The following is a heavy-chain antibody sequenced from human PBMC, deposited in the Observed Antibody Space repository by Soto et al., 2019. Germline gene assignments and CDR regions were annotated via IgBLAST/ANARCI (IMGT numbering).Heavy chain of an antibody. CDR3: ARHRVYCSSTSCYEGLYYYGMDV. CDR1: GGSISSSSYY. Sequence: SETLSLTCTVSGGSISSSSYYWGWIRQPPGKGLEWIGSIYYSGSTYYNPSLKSRVTISVDTSKNQFSLKLSSVTAADTAVYYCARHRVYCSSTSCYEGLYYYGMDVWGQGTTVT. CDR2: IYYSGST. J-gene: IGHJ6*02. D-gene: IGHD2-2*01. V-gene: IGHV4-39*01.